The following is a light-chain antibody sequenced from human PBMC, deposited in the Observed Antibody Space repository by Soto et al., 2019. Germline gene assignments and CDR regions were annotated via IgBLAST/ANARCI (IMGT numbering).Light chain of an antibody. CDR2: EVT. Sequence: QSPLTQPASVSGSLGQSITISCTGTSSDVGGYNYVSWYQQHPGQAPKLLIHEVTNRPSGISDRFSGSKSANTASLTISDLQAEDEAHYYCSSYTTFRTPHVAFGGGTQLTVL. J-gene: IGLJ2*01. V-gene: IGLV2-14*01. CDR1: SSDVGGYNY. CDR3: SSYTTFRTPHVA.